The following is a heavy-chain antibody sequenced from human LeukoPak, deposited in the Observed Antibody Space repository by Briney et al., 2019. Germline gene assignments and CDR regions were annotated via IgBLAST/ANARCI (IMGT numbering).Heavy chain of an antibody. V-gene: IGHV3-30-3*01. D-gene: IGHD3-10*01. CDR2: ISYDGSNK. J-gene: IGHJ4*02. CDR3: ARDPNASGITDY. CDR1: GFTFSSYA. Sequence: TGGSLRLSCAASGFTFSSYAMHWVRQAPGKGLEWVAVISYDGSNKYNADSVKGRFTISRDNSKNTLYLQMNSLRVEDTAVYYCARDPNASGITDYWGQGTLVTVSS.